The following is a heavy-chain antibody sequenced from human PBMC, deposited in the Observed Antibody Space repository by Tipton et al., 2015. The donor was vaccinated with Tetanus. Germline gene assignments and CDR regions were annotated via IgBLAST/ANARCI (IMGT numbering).Heavy chain of an antibody. D-gene: IGHD6-13*01. Sequence: QSGAEVKKPGASVKVSCKASGYTFTSYAMNWVRQAPGQGLEWMGWINTNTGNPTYAQGFTGRFVFSLDTSVSTAYLQISSLKAEGTAVYYCAMGSPGIAAAGDYYYYYGMDVWGQVTTVTVSS. CDR2: INTNTGNP. V-gene: IGHV7-4-1*02. CDR3: AMGSPGIAAAGDYYYYYGMDV. CDR1: GYTFTSYA. J-gene: IGHJ6*02.